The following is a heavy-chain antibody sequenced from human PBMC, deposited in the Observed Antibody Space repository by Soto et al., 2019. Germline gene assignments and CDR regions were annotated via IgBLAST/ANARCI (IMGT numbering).Heavy chain of an antibody. CDR3: AKESSAFDVRIY. CDR1: GFTFSSYA. CDR2: IRGSGGTT. Sequence: EVQMLESGGGLAQPGGSLRLSCVASGFTFSSYAMSWVRQAPGKGLEWVSSIRGSGGTTYYADSVLGRFSISRDNSKNTMYLQMDNLRAEDTAVYYCAKESSAFDVRIYWGQGTLVTVSS. J-gene: IGHJ4*02. V-gene: IGHV3-23*01. D-gene: IGHD6-19*01.